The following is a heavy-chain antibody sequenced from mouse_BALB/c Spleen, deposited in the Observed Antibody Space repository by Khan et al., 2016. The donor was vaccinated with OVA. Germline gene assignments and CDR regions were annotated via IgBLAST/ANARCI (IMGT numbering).Heavy chain of an antibody. CDR1: GLNITGTY. Sequence: VQLQQSGAELVKSGATVKLSCKASGLNITGTYMHWLKQRPEQGLEWIGRINPPNGNTNYNQKFQGKATMTADTSSSTAYMQLSSLTSEDTAGDYCASMVRKWGQGTPLTVSS. CDR3: ASMVRK. J-gene: IGHJ2*01. V-gene: IGHV14-3*02. D-gene: IGHD1-1*02. CDR2: INPPNGNT.